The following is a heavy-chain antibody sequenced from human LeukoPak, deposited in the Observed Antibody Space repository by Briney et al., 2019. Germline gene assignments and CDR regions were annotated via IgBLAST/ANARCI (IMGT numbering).Heavy chain of an antibody. CDR2: IYHSGST. CDR1: GGSISSYY. V-gene: IGHV4-59*12. CDR3: ARDRRFLEWLPNHDAFDI. Sequence: PSETLSLTCTVSGGSISSYYWSWIRQPPGKGLEWIGYIYHSGSTYYNPSLKSRVTISVDRSKNQFSLKLSSVTAADTAVYYCARDRRFLEWLPNHDAFDIWGQGTMVTVSS. J-gene: IGHJ3*02. D-gene: IGHD3-3*01.